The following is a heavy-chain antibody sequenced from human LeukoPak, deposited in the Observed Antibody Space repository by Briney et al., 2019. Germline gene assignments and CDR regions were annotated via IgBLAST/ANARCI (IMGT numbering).Heavy chain of an antibody. V-gene: IGHV3-20*04. CDR1: GFTFDDYG. D-gene: IGHD4-17*01. CDR2: INWNGGST. J-gene: IGHJ6*03. CDR3: ARGGHGDYVYYYYYMDV. Sequence: GSLRLSCAASGFTFDDYGRSWVRQAPGKGLEWVSGINWNGGSTGYADSVKGRFAISRDNAKNSLYLQMNSLRAEDTALYYCARGGHGDYVYYYYYMDVWGKGTTVTVSS.